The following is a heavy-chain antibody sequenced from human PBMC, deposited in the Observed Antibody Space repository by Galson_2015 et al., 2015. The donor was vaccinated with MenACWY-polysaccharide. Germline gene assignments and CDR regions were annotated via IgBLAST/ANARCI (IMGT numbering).Heavy chain of an antibody. CDR3: AKGAAHYGSGNYYDY. Sequence: SLRLSCAGSGLTFRSYGMGWVRQAPGKGLEWVSGLSPTTGNTYYADSVRGRFTISRDNSKNTPYLQMDSLRAEDTALYYCAKGAAHYGSGNYYDYWGQGTQVTVSS. CDR2: LSPTTGNT. D-gene: IGHD3-10*01. CDR1: GLTFRSYG. J-gene: IGHJ4*02. V-gene: IGHV3-23*01.